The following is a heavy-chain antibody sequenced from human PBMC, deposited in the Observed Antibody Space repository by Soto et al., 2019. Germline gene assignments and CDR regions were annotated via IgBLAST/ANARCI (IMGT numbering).Heavy chain of an antibody. D-gene: IGHD1-1*01. CDR3: ARIPHWLNWNDLYFDY. CDR2: IYYSGST. CDR1: GGSISSYY. V-gene: IGHV4-59*08. Sequence: KSSETLSLTCTVSGGSISSYYWSWIRQPPGKGLEWIGYIYYSGSTNYNSSLKSRVTISVDTSKNQFSLKLSSVTAADTAVYYCARIPHWLNWNDLYFDYWGQGTLVTVSS. J-gene: IGHJ4*02.